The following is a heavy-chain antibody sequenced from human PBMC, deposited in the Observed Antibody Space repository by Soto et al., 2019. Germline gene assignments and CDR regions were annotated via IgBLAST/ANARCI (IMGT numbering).Heavy chain of an antibody. CDR3: ARVNIVVVPAAIFYYYGMDV. CDR2: ISAYNGNT. V-gene: IGHV1-18*04. CDR1: GYTFTSYG. Sequence: ASVKVSCKASGYTFTSYGISWVRQAPGQGLEWMGWISAYNGNTNYAQKLQGRVTMTTDTSTSTAYMELRSLRSDDTAVYYCARVNIVVVPAAIFYYYGMDVWGQGTTVTV. J-gene: IGHJ6*02. D-gene: IGHD2-2*01.